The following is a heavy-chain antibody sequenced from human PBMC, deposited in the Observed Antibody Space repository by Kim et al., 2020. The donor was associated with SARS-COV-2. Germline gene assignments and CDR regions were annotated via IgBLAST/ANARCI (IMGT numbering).Heavy chain of an antibody. J-gene: IGHJ4*02. V-gene: IGHV1-18*01. Sequence: YEQKLQGRVTMTTDTYTSTAYMELRSLRSDDTAVYYCARRGGYVGVWVDYWGQGTLVTVSS. CDR3: ARRGGYVGVWVDY. D-gene: IGHD5-12*01.